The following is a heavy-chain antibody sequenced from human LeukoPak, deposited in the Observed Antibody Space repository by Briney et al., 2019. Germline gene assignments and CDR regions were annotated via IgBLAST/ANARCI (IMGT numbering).Heavy chain of an antibody. Sequence: GSLRLSCAASGFTFGTYEMNWVRQAPGKVLEWVSYISISGSTIYYADSVKGRFTISRDNAKNSLYLQMNSLRAEDTAVYYCARVHYFYGGNSEVYFDYWGQGTLVTVSS. CDR2: ISISGSTI. J-gene: IGHJ4*02. D-gene: IGHD4-23*01. CDR3: ARVHYFYGGNSEVYFDY. V-gene: IGHV3-48*03. CDR1: GFTFGTYE.